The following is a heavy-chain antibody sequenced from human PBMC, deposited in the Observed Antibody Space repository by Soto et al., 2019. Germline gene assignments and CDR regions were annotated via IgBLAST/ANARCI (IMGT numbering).Heavy chain of an antibody. Sequence: QVQLMQSGAEVKKPGASVKVSCKASGDTFTDYYIHWVRQAPGQGLEWMGTVNPSGGHTTYAQHFRGRVTMTRDTSTSTLDMELTSLTSDDTDIYYCARGGHVVVVTAALDYWGQGTLVTVSS. CDR2: VNPSGGHT. V-gene: IGHV1-46*01. D-gene: IGHD2-21*02. J-gene: IGHJ4*02. CDR3: ARGGHVVVVTAALDY. CDR1: GDTFTDYY.